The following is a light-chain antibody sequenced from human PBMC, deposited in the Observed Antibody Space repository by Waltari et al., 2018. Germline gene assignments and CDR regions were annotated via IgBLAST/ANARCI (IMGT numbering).Light chain of an antibody. CDR2: EVT. CDR1: SSDIGAYNY. J-gene: IGLJ1*01. V-gene: IGLV2-8*01. Sequence: QSALTQPPSASGSPGQSVTFSCTGTSSDIGAYNYVSWYQQHPAHAPKLIVFEVTKRPSVGPERFSGSKSGNTASLTISGLQAEDEADYYCSSDAGSDNYVFGGGTKVTVL. CDR3: SSDAGSDNYV.